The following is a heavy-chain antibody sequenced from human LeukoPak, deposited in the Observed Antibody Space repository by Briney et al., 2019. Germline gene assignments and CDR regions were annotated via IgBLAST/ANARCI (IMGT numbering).Heavy chain of an antibody. V-gene: IGHV1-3*01. J-gene: IGHJ4*02. CDR3: ARGGGSDLLFDY. CDR2: ISAGNGNT. D-gene: IGHD3-16*01. CDR1: GYTFTSYA. Sequence: GASVKVSCKASGYTFTSYAMHWVRQAPGQRLEWMGWISAGNGNTKYSQKFQGRVTITRDTSASTAYMELSSLRSEDTAVYYCARGGGSDLLFDYWGQGTLVTVSS.